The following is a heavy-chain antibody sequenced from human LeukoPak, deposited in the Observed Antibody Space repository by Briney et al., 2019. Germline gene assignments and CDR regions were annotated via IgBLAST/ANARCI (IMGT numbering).Heavy chain of an antibody. CDR3: ARAHCTGSSCPTYYFDY. CDR2: IYTSGST. Sequence: SSETLSLTCTVSGGSISSYYWNWIRQPAGKGLEWIGRIYTSGSTNYNPSLKSRVTMSVDTSKYQISLKLNSVTAADTAVYYCARAHCTGSSCPTYYFDYWGRGSLVTVSS. CDR1: GGSISSYY. J-gene: IGHJ4*02. V-gene: IGHV4-4*07. D-gene: IGHD2-8*02.